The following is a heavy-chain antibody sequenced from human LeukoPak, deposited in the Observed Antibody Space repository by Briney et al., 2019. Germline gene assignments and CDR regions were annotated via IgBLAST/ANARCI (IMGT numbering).Heavy chain of an antibody. Sequence: PSETLPLTCTVSGGSITPYYWSWIRQPPGKGLEWIGYIHYSGTTNYNPSLKSRVTISVDTSKNQFYLNLSSVTAADTAVYYCARHKGGNYGSSPIFDSWGQGTLVTVSS. J-gene: IGHJ4*02. CDR1: GGSITPYY. CDR3: ARHKGGNYGSSPIFDS. V-gene: IGHV4-59*08. D-gene: IGHD3-22*01. CDR2: IHYSGTT.